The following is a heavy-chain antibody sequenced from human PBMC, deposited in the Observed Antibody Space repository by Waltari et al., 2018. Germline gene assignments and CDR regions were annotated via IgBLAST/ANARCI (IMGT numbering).Heavy chain of an antibody. CDR3: TKGAWLDY. J-gene: IGHJ4*02. CDR1: GFPFSTYD. V-gene: IGHV3-23*01. Sequence: EVQVLESGGGLVQPGGSLRLSCAASGFPFSTYDMSWVRQTPGKGLEWVSAILHRDGTSYYTDSAKGRFTISKDNSKNILYLQMNNLRAEDTALYYCTKGAWLDYWGQGTLVTVSS. CDR2: ILHRDGTS.